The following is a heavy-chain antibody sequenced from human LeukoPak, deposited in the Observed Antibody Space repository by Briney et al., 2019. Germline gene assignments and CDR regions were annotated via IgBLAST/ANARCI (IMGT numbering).Heavy chain of an antibody. CDR1: GGSLNSGGYY. D-gene: IGHD4-17*01. J-gene: IGHJ4*02. V-gene: IGHV4-31*03. CDR2: IYYSGRT. CDR3: ARSSDCGDYD. Sequence: SQTLSLTCTVSGGSLNSGGYYWAWIRQHPGKGLEWLGYIYYSGRTYYNPSLKSRITISLDTSKHQFSLHLTSVSAADTAFYFCARSSDCGDYDWGGGTLITVSS.